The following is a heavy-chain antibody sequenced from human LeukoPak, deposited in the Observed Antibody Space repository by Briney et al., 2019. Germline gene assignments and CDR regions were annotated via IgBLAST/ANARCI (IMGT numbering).Heavy chain of an antibody. D-gene: IGHD6-13*01. J-gene: IGHJ3*02. CDR2: IYYSGST. CDR3: ARDRSMAAAGDPDAFDI. Sequence: SETLSLTCTVSAGSISSHYWSWIRQPPGKGLEWIGYIYYSGSTNYNPSLKSRVTISVDTSKNQFSLKLSSVTAADTAVYYCARDRSMAAAGDPDAFDIWGQGTMVTVSS. V-gene: IGHV4-59*11. CDR1: AGSISSHY.